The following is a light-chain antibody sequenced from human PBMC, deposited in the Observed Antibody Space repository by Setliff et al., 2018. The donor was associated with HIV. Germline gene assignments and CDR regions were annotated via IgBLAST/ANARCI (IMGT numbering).Light chain of an antibody. J-gene: IGLJ1*01. V-gene: IGLV2-14*03. CDR1: TSDIGSYNY. CDR2: DVT. Sequence: ALAQPASVSGSAGQSITISCTGTTSDIGSYNYVSWYQQHPGKAPKLMISDVTNRPSGVSNRFSGSKSGNTASLTISGLQAEDEADYYCSSYTSRTPLYVFGTGTKVTVL. CDR3: SSYTSRTPLYV.